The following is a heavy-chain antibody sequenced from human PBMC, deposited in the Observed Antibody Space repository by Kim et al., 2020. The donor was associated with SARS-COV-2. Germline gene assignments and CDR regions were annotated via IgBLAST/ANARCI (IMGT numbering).Heavy chain of an antibody. CDR3: ARDIGSGWYAFDY. CDR2: ISSSSSYI. V-gene: IGHV3-21*01. D-gene: IGHD6-19*01. CDR1: GFTFSSYS. Sequence: GGSLRLSCAASGFTFSSYSMNWVRQAPGKGLEWVSSISSSSSYIYYADSVKGRFTISRDNAKNSLYLQMNSLRAEDTAVYYCARDIGSGWYAFDYWGQGTLVTVSS. J-gene: IGHJ4*02.